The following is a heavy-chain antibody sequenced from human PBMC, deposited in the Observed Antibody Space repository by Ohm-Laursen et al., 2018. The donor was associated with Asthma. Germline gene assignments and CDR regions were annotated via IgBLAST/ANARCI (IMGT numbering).Heavy chain of an antibody. CDR2: ISYDGTNK. V-gene: IGHV3-30-3*01. CDR3: ARDSGSNQFDP. Sequence: SLRLSCAASGFTFSSYPMHWVRQAPGKGLEWLAVISYDGTNKYFSDSVKGRFTISRDNSKNTLYLQMNSLRDGDTGVYYCARDSGSNQFDPWGQGTLVTVSS. J-gene: IGHJ5*02. CDR1: GFTFSSYP. D-gene: IGHD3-10*01.